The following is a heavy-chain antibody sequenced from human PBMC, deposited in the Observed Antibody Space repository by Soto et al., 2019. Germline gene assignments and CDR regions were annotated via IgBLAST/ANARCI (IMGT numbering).Heavy chain of an antibody. Sequence: SQTLSLTCAISGDSVSSNSAAWNWIRQSPSRGLEWLGRTYYRSKWYNDYAVSVKSRITINPDTSKNQFSLQLNSVTPEDTAVYYCARQVIVGAKSYYYGMDVWGQGTTVTVSS. D-gene: IGHD1-26*01. V-gene: IGHV6-1*01. J-gene: IGHJ6*02. CDR1: GDSVSSNSAA. CDR2: TYYRSKWYN. CDR3: ARQVIVGAKSYYYGMDV.